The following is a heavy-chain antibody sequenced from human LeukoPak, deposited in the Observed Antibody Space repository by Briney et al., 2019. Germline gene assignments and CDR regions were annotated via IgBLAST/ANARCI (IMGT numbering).Heavy chain of an antibody. Sequence: GGSLGLSCAASGFTFSSYGMHWVRQAPGKGLEWVAFIRYDGSNKYYADSVKGRFTISRDNSKNTLYLQMNSLRAEDTAVYYCAKSITMVRGVITKYYGMDVWGQGTTVTVSS. V-gene: IGHV3-30*02. CDR1: GFTFSSYG. D-gene: IGHD3-10*01. J-gene: IGHJ6*02. CDR2: IRYDGSNK. CDR3: AKSITMVRGVITKYYGMDV.